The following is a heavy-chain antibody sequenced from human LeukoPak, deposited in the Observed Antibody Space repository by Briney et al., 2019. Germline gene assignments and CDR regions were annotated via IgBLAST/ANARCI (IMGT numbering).Heavy chain of an antibody. V-gene: IGHV3-74*03. D-gene: IGHD3-10*01. CDR1: GFTFRSYW. J-gene: IGHJ6*03. CDR3: ASGSGSYRTPYYYMDV. CDR2: INSDGSTT. Sequence: AGGSLRLSCAASGFTFRSYWMHWVRQAPGKGLVWVSRINSDGSTTAYADSVKGRFTISRDNSKNTLYLQMNSLRAEDTAVYYCASGSGSYRTPYYYMDVWGKGTTVTVSS.